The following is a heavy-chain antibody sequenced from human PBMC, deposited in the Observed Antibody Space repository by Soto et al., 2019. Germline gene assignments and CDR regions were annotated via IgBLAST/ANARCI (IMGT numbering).Heavy chain of an antibody. V-gene: IGHV3-53*01. CDR1: GLTISNSY. J-gene: IGHJ4*02. CDR2: IYTGGSA. Sequence: GSLRLSCAASGLTISNSYMTWVRQAPGKGLEWVSVIYTGGSAYYADSVKGRSTISRDASKNTLYLQVNSLRAEDTAVYYCARATRYFGSFDYWGQGILVTVSS. CDR3: ARATRYFGSFDY. D-gene: IGHD2-2*01.